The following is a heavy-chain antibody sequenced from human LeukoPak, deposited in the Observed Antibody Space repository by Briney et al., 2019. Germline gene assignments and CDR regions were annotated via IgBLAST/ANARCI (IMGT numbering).Heavy chain of an antibody. Sequence: SETLSLTCTVSGVSISNGDYYWSWTRQPPGKGLEWIGYIYYTGIIYYNPSLKSRLTISIDTPKNQFSLKLRSVTAADTAIYYCVREIQRFTATPGDFWGQGTLVTVSS. J-gene: IGHJ4*02. CDR3: VREIQRFTATPGDF. V-gene: IGHV4-30-4*01. D-gene: IGHD2-15*01. CDR2: IYYTGII. CDR1: GVSISNGDYY.